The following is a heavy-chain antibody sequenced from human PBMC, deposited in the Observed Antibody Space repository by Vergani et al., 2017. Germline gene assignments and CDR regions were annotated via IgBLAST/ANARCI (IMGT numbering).Heavy chain of an antibody. CDR2: INPNSGGT. CDR1: GSTFTGYY. J-gene: IGHJ6*02. CDR3: ARDRGSGSLDGMDV. Sequence: QVQLVQSGAEVQKPGASVKVSCKASGSTFTGYYMHWVRQAPGQGLEWMGWINPNSGGTNYAQKFQGWVTMTRDTSISTAYMELSRLRSDDTAVYYCARDRGSGSLDGMDVWGQGTTVTVSS. D-gene: IGHD1-26*01. V-gene: IGHV1-2*04.